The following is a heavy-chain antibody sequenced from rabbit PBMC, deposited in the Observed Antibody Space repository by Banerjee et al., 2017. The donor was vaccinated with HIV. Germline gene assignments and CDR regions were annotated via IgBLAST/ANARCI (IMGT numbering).Heavy chain of an antibody. CDR1: GFSFSSSYY. CDR3: ARDAVGSSGGYDL. CDR2: IYTGSGST. V-gene: IGHV1S45*01. D-gene: IGHD1-1*01. J-gene: IGHJ4*01. Sequence: QEQLEESGGDLVKPGASLTLTCTASGFSFSSSYYMCWVRQAPGKGLEWIGCIYTGSGSTYYASWAKGRFTITKTSSSTVTLQMTSLTAADTATYFCARDAVGSSGGYDLWGPGTLVTVS.